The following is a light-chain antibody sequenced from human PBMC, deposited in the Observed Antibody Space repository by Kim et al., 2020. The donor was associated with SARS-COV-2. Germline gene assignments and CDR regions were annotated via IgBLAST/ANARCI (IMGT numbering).Light chain of an antibody. J-gene: IGLJ2*01. Sequence: PGATVTLTCDSSPGPVTSGHYPYWFQQRPGQAPRRLIYHTSDKDSWTPARFSGSLLGGKAALTLSGAQPEDEAEYFCLLSYSGAVVFGGGTQLTVL. CDR2: HTS. V-gene: IGLV7-46*01. CDR3: LLSYSGAVV. CDR1: PGPVTSGHY.